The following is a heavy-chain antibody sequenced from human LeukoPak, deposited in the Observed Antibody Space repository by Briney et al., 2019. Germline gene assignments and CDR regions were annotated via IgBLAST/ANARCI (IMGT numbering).Heavy chain of an antibody. CDR2: INHSGST. Sequence: SETLSLTCDVYGGSFSGYYWSWIRQPPGKGLEWIGEINHSGSTNYNPSLKSRVTISVDTSKNQFSLKLSSVTAADTAVYYCARVLPNGDSIRSCFDYWGQGTLVTVSS. J-gene: IGHJ4*02. CDR3: ARVLPNGDSIRSCFDY. V-gene: IGHV4-34*01. D-gene: IGHD4-17*01. CDR1: GGSFSGYY.